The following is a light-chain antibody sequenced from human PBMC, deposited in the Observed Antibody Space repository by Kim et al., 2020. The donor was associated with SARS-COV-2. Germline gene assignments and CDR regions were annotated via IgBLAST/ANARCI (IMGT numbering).Light chain of an antibody. CDR1: QDIKNY. CDR3: QKYNSAPFA. CDR2: AAA. Sequence: DVQMTQSPSSLSASVGDRVTITCRASQDIKNYLAWYQQTPGTVPQLLIYAAATLQSGVPSRFSGGGSGTDFTLTISSLQPEDVATYYCQKYNSAPFAFGRGTKVDIK. V-gene: IGKV1-27*01. J-gene: IGKJ3*01.